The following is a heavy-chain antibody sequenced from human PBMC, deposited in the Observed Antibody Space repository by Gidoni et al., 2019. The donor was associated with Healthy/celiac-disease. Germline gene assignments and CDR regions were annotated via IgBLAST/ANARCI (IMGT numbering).Heavy chain of an antibody. CDR2: IYWDDDK. D-gene: IGHD1-7*01. J-gene: IGHJ4*02. Sequence: QITLKESGPTLVKPTQTLTLTCTFSGFSLSTSGVGVGWIRQPPGKALEWLALIYWDDDKRYSPSLKSRLTITKDTSKNQVVLTMTNMDPVDTATYYCAHRLVSPELPLDYFDYWGQGTLVTVSS. CDR3: AHRLVSPELPLDYFDY. V-gene: IGHV2-5*02. CDR1: GFSLSTSGVG.